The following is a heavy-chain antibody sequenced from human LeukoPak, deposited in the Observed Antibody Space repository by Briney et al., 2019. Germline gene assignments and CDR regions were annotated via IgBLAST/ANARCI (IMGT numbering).Heavy chain of an antibody. CDR2: ISAYNGNT. CDR1: GYTFTSYG. Sequence: ASVQVSCKASGYTFTSYGISWVRQAPGQGGAGMGWISAYNGNTNYAQKLQGRVTMTTDTSTSTAYMELRSLRSDDTAVYYCARGPYCSGGSCSVDVWGKGTTVTVSS. J-gene: IGHJ6*04. CDR3: ARGPYCSGGSCSVDV. V-gene: IGHV1-18*01. D-gene: IGHD2-15*01.